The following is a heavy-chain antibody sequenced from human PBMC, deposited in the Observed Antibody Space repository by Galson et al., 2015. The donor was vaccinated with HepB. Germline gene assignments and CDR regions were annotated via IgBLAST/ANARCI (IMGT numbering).Heavy chain of an antibody. D-gene: IGHD3-9*01. V-gene: IGHV3-15*01. J-gene: IGHJ4*02. CDR3: TTALDYDILTGYDTFGWDFDY. CDR1: GFTFSNAW. Sequence: SLRLSCAASGFTFSNAWMSWVRQAPGKGLEWVGRIKSKTDGGTTDYAAPVKGRFTISRDDSKNTLYLQMNSLKTEDTAVYYCTTALDYDILTGYDTFGWDFDYWGQGTLVT. CDR2: IKSKTDGGTT.